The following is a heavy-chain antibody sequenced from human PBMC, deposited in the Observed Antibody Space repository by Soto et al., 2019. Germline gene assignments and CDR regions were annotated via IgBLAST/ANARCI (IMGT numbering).Heavy chain of an antibody. CDR2: ISYDGSNK. CDR1: GFTFSSYG. J-gene: IGHJ6*02. V-gene: IGHV3-30*18. D-gene: IGHD3-16*02. CDR3: AKDGAITFGGVIVTIYYGMDV. Sequence: GGSLRLSCAASGFTFSSYGMHWVRQAPGKGLEWVAVISYDGSNKYYADSVKGRFTISRDNSKNTLYLQMNSLRAEDTAVYYCAKDGAITFGGVIVTIYYGMDVWGQGTTVTVSS.